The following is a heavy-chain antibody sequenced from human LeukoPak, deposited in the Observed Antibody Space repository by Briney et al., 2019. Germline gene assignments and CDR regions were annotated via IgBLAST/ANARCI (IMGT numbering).Heavy chain of an antibody. V-gene: IGHV4-39*01. D-gene: IGHD4-23*01. Sequence: PSETLSLTCTVSGGSISSSSYYWGWIRQPPGKGLEWIGSIFDSGGTYYNPSLKSRVTMSRVTLSVDTSKNQFSLKLNSVTAAETAVYYCARHWAAVVIGYFDYWGQGILVTVSS. J-gene: IGHJ4*02. CDR3: ARHWAAVVIGYFDY. CDR1: GGSISSSSYY. CDR2: IFDSGGT.